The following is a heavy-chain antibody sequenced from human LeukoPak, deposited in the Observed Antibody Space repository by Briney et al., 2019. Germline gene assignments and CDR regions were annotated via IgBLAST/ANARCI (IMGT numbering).Heavy chain of an antibody. Sequence: SETLSLTCTVSGGSISSYYWSWIRQPPGKGLEWIGYIYYSGSTNYNPSLKSRVTISVDTSKNQFSLKLSSVTAADTAVYYCARDLKRGRYNWFDPWGQGTLVTVSS. D-gene: IGHD2-15*01. V-gene: IGHV4-59*12. J-gene: IGHJ5*02. CDR1: GGSISSYY. CDR2: IYYSGST. CDR3: ARDLKRGRYNWFDP.